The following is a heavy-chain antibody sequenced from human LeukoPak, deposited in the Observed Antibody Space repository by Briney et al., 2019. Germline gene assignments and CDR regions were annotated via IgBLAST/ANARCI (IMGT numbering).Heavy chain of an antibody. J-gene: IGHJ3*02. CDR3: ARCGDSSGYYSLADAFDI. CDR2: ISAYNGNT. V-gene: IGHV1-18*01. CDR1: GYTFTSYG. Sequence: VSVKVSCKASGYTFTSYGISWVRQAPGQGLEWMGWISAYNGNTNYAQKLQGRVTMTTDTSASTAYMELRSLRSDDTAVYYCARCGDSSGYYSLADAFDIWGQGTMVTVSS. D-gene: IGHD3-22*01.